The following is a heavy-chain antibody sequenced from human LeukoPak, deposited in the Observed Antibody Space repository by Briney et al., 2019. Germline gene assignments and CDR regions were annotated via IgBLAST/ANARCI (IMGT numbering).Heavy chain of an antibody. Sequence: PSETLSLTCAVYGGSFSGYYWSWIRQPPGKGLEWIGEINHSGSTNYNPSLKSRVTISVDTPKNQFSLKLSSVTAADTAVYYCARVGRGYCSSTSCSIIDYWGQGTLVTVSS. J-gene: IGHJ4*02. CDR3: ARVGRGYCSSTSCSIIDY. D-gene: IGHD2-2*01. CDR1: GGSFSGYY. V-gene: IGHV4-34*01. CDR2: INHSGST.